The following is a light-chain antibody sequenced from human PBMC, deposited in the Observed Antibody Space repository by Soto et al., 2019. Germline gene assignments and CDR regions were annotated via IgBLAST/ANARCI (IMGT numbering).Light chain of an antibody. CDR2: DTT. J-gene: IGKJ4*01. CDR3: QQYNTWPLT. Sequence: EVVMTQSPATLSVSPGERTTLSCRASQSVSISLAWDQQKPGQAPRLLSYDTTTWASGIPARFSGSGSGTEFTLCIGSLQSEDFAVYYCQQYNTWPLTFGGGTKVEIK. CDR1: QSVSIS. V-gene: IGKV3-15*01.